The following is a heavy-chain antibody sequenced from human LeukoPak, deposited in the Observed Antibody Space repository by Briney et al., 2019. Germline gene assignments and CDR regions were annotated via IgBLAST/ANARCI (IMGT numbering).Heavy chain of an antibody. J-gene: IGHJ4*02. V-gene: IGHV3-49*03. Sequence: GSLRLSCTASGFTFGDYAMSWFRQAPGEGLEWLGFIRSKTHSGATEYAAYVRGRFTITRDDSKSIANLQMNSLKIEDTAMYYCTRGYSYGFHWGQGTLVTVSS. CDR2: IRSKTHSGAT. CDR3: TRGYSYGFH. D-gene: IGHD5-18*01. CDR1: GFTFGDYA.